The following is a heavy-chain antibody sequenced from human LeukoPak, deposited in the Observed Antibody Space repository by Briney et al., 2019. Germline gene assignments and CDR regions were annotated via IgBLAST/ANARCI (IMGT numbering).Heavy chain of an antibody. V-gene: IGHV4-34*01. CDR3: ARLVRGSSDHDY. CDR2: INHSGST. J-gene: IGHJ4*02. Sequence: SETLSLTCAVYGGSFSGYYWSWIRQPPGKGLEWIGEINHSGSTNYNPSLKSRVTISVDTSKNQFSLKLNSVTAADTAVYYCARLVRGSSDHDYWGQGTLVTVSS. D-gene: IGHD1-26*01. CDR1: GGSFSGYY.